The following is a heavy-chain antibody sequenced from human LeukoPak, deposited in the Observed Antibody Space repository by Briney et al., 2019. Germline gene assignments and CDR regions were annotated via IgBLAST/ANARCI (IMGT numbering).Heavy chain of an antibody. CDR1: GFTFSSYA. D-gene: IGHD4-23*01. Sequence: GGSLRLSCAASGFTFSSYAMSWVRQAPGKGLEWVSGITGSGGSSYYADSVKGRFTISRDHPKNTLYLQMNSLRAEDTAVYYCAKDERWGGNSDFSFDYWGQGTLVTVSS. J-gene: IGHJ4*02. CDR3: AKDERWGGNSDFSFDY. CDR2: ITGSGGSS. V-gene: IGHV3-23*01.